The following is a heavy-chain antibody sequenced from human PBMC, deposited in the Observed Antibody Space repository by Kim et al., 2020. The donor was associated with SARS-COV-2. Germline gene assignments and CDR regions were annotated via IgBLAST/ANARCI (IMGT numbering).Heavy chain of an antibody. V-gene: IGHV1-2*02. Sequence: NYAQKFQGRVTMTRDTSTSTAYMELSRLISDDATVYYCARDQSARGFFDYWGQGTLVTVSS. D-gene: IGHD5-12*01. CDR3: ARDQSARGFFDY. J-gene: IGHJ4*02.